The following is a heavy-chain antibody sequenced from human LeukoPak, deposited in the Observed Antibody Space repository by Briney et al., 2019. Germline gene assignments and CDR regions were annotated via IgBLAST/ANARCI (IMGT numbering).Heavy chain of an antibody. Sequence: GGSLRLSCAASGFTFSSYSMNWVRQAPGKGLEWVSSISSSSSYIYYADSVKGRFTISRDNAKNPLYLQMNSLRAEDTAVYYCARAGGSTVSHSDYWGQGTLVTVSS. CDR2: ISSSSSYI. D-gene: IGHD4-17*01. CDR3: ARAGGSTVSHSDY. J-gene: IGHJ4*02. V-gene: IGHV3-21*01. CDR1: GFTFSSYS.